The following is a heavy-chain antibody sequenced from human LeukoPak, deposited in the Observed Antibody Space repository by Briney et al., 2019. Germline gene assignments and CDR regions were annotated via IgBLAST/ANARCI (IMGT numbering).Heavy chain of an antibody. D-gene: IGHD1-26*01. J-gene: IGHJ4*02. CDR2: ISGSGGST. Sequence: GGSLTLYAAASAFTFSSNAMSWHRQAPGQGLEWVSAISGSGGSTYYADSVKGRFTISRDNSKNTLYLQMNSLRAEDTAVYYCAKVEVGATKRYYFDYWGQGTLVTVSS. CDR3: AKVEVGATKRYYFDY. V-gene: IGHV3-23*01. CDR1: AFTFSSNA.